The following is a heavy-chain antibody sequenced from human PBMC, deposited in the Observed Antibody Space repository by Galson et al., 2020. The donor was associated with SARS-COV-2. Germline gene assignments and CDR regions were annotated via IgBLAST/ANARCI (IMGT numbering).Heavy chain of an antibody. CDR3: ARGMTAYCGGDCYSGADY. D-gene: IGHD2-21*02. V-gene: IGHV3-33*01. Sequence: GGSLRLSCAASGFTFSSYGMHWVRQAPGKGLEWVAVIWYDGSNKYYADSVKGRFTISRDNSKNTLYLQMNSLRAEDTAVYYCARGMTAYCGGDCYSGADYWGQGTLVT. J-gene: IGHJ4*02. CDR2: IWYDGSNK. CDR1: GFTFSSYG.